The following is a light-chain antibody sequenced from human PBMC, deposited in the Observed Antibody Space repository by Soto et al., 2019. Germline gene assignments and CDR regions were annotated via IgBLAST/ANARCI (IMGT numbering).Light chain of an antibody. CDR2: DVI. CDR3: CSYAGSYTFV. V-gene: IGLV2-11*01. CDR1: SSDVGGYDY. J-gene: IGLJ1*01. Sequence: QSALTQPRSVSGSPGQSVTVSCSGTSSDVGGYDYVAWYQQYPGKAPKLMIYDVIKRPSGVPDRFSGSKSGNTASLTISGLKAEDEADYYCCSYAGSYTFVFGTGTKVTVL.